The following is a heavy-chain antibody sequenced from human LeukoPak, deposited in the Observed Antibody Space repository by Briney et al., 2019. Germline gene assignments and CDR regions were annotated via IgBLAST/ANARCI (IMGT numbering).Heavy chain of an antibody. J-gene: IGHJ2*01. CDR1: GDSISNYY. CDR2: IYYSGAT. CDR3: VRDSKEGWYYDL. Sequence: PSETLSLTCTVSGDSISNYYWSWIRQSPGKGLEWIGYIYYSGATNYHPSLKSRVTMAVDTSKNQLSLKLRSVSAADTALYYCVRDSKEGWYYDLWGRGTPVTVSS. V-gene: IGHV4-59*01.